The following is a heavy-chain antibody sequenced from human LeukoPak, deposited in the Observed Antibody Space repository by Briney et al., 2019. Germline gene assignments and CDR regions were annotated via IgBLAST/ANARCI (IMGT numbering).Heavy chain of an antibody. CDR2: INPSGCST. CDR1: GYTFTSYY. Sequence: ASVTVSCKASGYTFTSYYMHWVRQAPGQGLEGMGIINPSGCSTSYAQKFQGRVTMTRNTSTSTVYMELSSLRSEDTAVYYCAREGSGWQRYFQHWGQGTLVTVSS. D-gene: IGHD6-19*01. CDR3: AREGSGWQRYFQH. V-gene: IGHV1-46*01. J-gene: IGHJ1*01.